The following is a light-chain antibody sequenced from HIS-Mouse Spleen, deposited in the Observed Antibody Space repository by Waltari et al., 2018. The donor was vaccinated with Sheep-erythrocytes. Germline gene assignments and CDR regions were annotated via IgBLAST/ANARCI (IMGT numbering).Light chain of an antibody. CDR1: SSDVGGYNY. CDR3: SSYAGSNNWV. CDR2: EVS. J-gene: IGLJ3*02. V-gene: IGLV2-8*01. Sequence: QSALTQPPSASGSPGQSVTIPCTGTSSDVGGYNYVSWYQQHPGTAPNPMIYEVSKRPSGVPDRFSGSKSGNTASLTVSGLQAEDEADYYCSSYAGSNNWVFGGGTKLTVL.